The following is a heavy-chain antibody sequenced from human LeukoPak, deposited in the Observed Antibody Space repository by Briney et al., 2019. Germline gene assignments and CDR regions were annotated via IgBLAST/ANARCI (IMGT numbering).Heavy chain of an antibody. CDR1: GFTFRSYS. Sequence: GGSLRLSCAASGFTFRSYSMNWVRQAPGKGLEGVSYISSSGSTIYYADSVKGRFTISRDNAKTSLYLQMNSLRAEDTAVYYCARDSGDYSYYFDYWGQGTLVTVSS. CDR3: ARDSGDYSYYFDY. CDR2: ISSSGSTI. V-gene: IGHV3-48*04. D-gene: IGHD2-15*01. J-gene: IGHJ4*02.